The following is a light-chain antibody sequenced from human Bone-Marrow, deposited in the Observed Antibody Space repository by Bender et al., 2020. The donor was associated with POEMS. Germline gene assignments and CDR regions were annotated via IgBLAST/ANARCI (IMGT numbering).Light chain of an antibody. V-gene: IGLV3-25*03. CDR2: KDT. CDR1: SLSKQY. J-gene: IGLJ2*01. CDR3: QSADNTGPNVL. Sequence: SHELTQPPSASVSPGQTARITCSGDSLSKQYAHWYQQKPGQAPVVVMFKDTERPSGIPERFSGSSSGTTVTLTISGVRPEDEAEYYCQSADNTGPNVLFGGGTHLTVL.